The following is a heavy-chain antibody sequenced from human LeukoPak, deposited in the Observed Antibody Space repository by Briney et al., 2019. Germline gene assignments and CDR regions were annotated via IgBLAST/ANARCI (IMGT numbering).Heavy chain of an antibody. CDR2: INHSGST. D-gene: IGHD3-10*01. V-gene: IGHV4-39*07. CDR1: GASVSRTSFY. CDR3: ARVMSGLLWFGELSPHHYFDY. J-gene: IGHJ4*02. Sequence: SETLSLTCTVSGASVSRTSFYWAWIRQPPGKGLEWIGEINHSGSTNYNPSLKSRVTISVDTSKNQFSLKLSSVTAADTAVYYCARVMSGLLWFGELSPHHYFDYWGQGTLVTVSS.